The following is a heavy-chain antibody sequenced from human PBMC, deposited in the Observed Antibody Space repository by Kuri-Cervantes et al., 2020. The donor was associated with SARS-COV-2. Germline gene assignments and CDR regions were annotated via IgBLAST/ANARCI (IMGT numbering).Heavy chain of an antibody. CDR1: GFTFSSYG. D-gene: IGHD2-2*01. Sequence: GGSLRLSCAASGFTFSSYGMHWVRQAPGKGLEWVVFIRFSPHGGSDKNYADSVKGRLTISRDNSKNTLYLQMNSLRAEDTAVYYRAKSYIVVVPAAMPGAFDIWGQGTMVTVSS. J-gene: IGHJ3*02. V-gene: IGHV3-30*02. CDR2: IRFSPHGGSDK. CDR3: AKSYIVVVPAAMPGAFDI.